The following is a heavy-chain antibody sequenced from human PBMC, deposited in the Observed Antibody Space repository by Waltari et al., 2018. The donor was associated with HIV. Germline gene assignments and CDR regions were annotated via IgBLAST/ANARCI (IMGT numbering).Heavy chain of an antibody. CDR1: VFSVRIPW. CDR3: ARASHYIEFSTFDGDYYFDV. J-gene: IGHJ4*02. Sequence: VQLVESGGGSIKPGGSLRLSCTASVFSVRIPWMTWVRQGPGKGLVWVARLNSDGSSRNYADAVKGRFVISRDNARNTVYLQLNSLRVEDTAMYFCARASHYIEFSTFDGDYYFDVWGRGTRVAVSS. V-gene: IGHV3-74*01. CDR2: LNSDGSSR. D-gene: IGHD2-15*01.